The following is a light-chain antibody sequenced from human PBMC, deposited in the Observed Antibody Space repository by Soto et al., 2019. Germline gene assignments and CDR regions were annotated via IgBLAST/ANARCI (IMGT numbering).Light chain of an antibody. V-gene: IGKV3-11*01. Sequence: ALTQSPVALSLSPGERATLSCRASQSVSTDLAWYQQKPGQAPRLLIYDASNRATGIPVRFAGSGSGTDFALTISSLEPEDFVLYYCQIPPSSFGGGTKVEI. CDR3: QIPPSS. CDR1: QSVSTD. CDR2: DAS. J-gene: IGKJ4*01.